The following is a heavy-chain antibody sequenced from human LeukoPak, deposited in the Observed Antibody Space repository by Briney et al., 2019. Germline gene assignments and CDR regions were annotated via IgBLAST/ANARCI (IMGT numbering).Heavy chain of an antibody. CDR3: AREHWLSDYYYGMDV. J-gene: IGHJ6*02. D-gene: IGHD3-9*01. CDR2: IYSSGRT. Sequence: SETLSLTCTVSGGXISGYHWSWIRQSPGEGLEWIGYIYSSGRTNYNPSLRSRLTISVDTSKNQFSLKLSSVTAADTAVYYCAREHWLSDYYYGMDVWGQGTTVTVSS. CDR1: GGXISGYH. V-gene: IGHV4-59*01.